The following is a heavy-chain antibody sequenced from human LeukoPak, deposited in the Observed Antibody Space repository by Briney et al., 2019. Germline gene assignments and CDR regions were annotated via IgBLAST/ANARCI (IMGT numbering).Heavy chain of an antibody. CDR2: IIPIFGTA. J-gene: IGHJ5*02. CDR1: GGTFSSYA. CDR3: TSEPGLYCSGGSCYPNWFDP. D-gene: IGHD2-15*01. Sequence: SVKVSCKASGGTFSSYAISWVRQAPGQGLEWMGGIIPIFGTANYAQKFQGRVTITADESTSTAYMELSSLRSEDTAVYYCTSEPGLYCSGGSCYPNWFDPWGQGTLVTVSS. V-gene: IGHV1-69*01.